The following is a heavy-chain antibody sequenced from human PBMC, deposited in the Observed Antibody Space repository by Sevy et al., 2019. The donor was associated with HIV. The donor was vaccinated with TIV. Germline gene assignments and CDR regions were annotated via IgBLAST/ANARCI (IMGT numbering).Heavy chain of an antibody. CDR3: AHRRGYDFWSGYYRVDWFDP. V-gene: IGHV2-5*01. J-gene: IGHJ5*02. CDR2: ISWNDDK. CDR1: GFSLRTSGVG. Sequence: SGPTLVNPTQTLTLTRTFSGFSLRTSGVGVGWIRQPPGKALEWLALISWNDDKGYSPSLKSMLTISKDTSKNQVVLTMNNMDPVDTATCYCAHRRGYDFWSGYYRVDWFDPWGQGTLVTVSS. D-gene: IGHD3-3*01.